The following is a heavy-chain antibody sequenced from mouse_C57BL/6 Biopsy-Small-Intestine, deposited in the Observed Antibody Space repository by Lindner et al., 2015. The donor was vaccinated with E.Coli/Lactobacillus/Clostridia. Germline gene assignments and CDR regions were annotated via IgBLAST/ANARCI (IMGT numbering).Heavy chain of an antibody. J-gene: IGHJ2*01. D-gene: IGHD1-1*01. Sequence: VQLQESGAELVRPGASVKLSCTASGFKIKDDYIHWVKQRPEQGLEWIGWIDPGNGDAEYASKFQDKATLTADTSSNTAYLQLGSLTSEDTAVYYCASGSILAPFDYWGQGTTLTVSS. CDR2: IDPGNGDA. V-gene: IGHV14-4*01. CDR1: GFKIKDDY. CDR3: ASGSILAPFDY.